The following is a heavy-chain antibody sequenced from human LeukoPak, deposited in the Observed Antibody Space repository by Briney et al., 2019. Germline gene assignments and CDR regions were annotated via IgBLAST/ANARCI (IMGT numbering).Heavy chain of an antibody. CDR2: IYYSGST. J-gene: IGHJ4*02. Sequence: PSETLSLTCTVSGGSISSSSYYWGWIRQPPGKGLEWIGSIYYSGSTSYNPSLKSRVTISVDTSKNQFSLKLSSVTAADRAVYYCARDQIVVPAAFDYWGQGTLVTVSS. CDR1: GGSISSSSYY. D-gene: IGHD2-2*01. V-gene: IGHV4-39*02. CDR3: ARDQIVVPAAFDY.